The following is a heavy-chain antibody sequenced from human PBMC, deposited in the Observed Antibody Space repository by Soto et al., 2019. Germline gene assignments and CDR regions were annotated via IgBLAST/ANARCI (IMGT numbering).Heavy chain of an antibody. CDR1: GFTFSSYW. J-gene: IGHJ5*02. V-gene: IGHV3-7*03. Sequence: EVQLVESGGGLVQPGGSLRLSCAASGFTFSSYWMSWVRQAPGKGLEWVANIKQDGSEKYYVDSVKGRFAISRDNAKNSLYLQMNSLRAEDTAVYYCARDGIAVAGTGYNWFDPWGQGTLVTVSS. CDR3: ARDGIAVAGTGYNWFDP. D-gene: IGHD6-19*01. CDR2: IKQDGSEK.